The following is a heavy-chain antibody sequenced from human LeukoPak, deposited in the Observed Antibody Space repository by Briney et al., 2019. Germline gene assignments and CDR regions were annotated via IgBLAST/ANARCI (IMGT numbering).Heavy chain of an antibody. J-gene: IGHJ3*02. D-gene: IGHD3-22*01. V-gene: IGHV4-31*03. CDR1: GGSISSGGYY. CDR3: ARDQITYYYDSSGYYPDAFDI. CDR2: IYYSGST. Sequence: PSETLSLTCTVSGGSISSGGYYWSWIRQHPGKGLEWIGYIYYSGSTYYNPSLKSRVTISVDTSKNQFSLKLSSVTAADTAVYYCARDQITYYYDSSGYYPDAFDIWGQGTMVTVSS.